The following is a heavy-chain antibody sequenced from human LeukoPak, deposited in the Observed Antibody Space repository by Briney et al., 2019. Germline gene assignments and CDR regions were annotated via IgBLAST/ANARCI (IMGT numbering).Heavy chain of an antibody. CDR1: GFTFSNHY. Sequence: GGSLRLSCAASGFTFSNHYMSWIRQAPGKGLVWVSYISSRSSNKYYADSVKGRFTISRDSAKNSLYLQMDSLRVEDTAVYYCAREGWDLNALDIWGQGTMVTVSP. CDR3: AREGWDLNALDI. D-gene: IGHD1-26*01. V-gene: IGHV3-11*04. J-gene: IGHJ3*02. CDR2: ISSRSSNK.